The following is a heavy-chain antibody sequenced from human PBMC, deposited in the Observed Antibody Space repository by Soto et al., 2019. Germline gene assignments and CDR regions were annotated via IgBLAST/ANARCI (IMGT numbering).Heavy chain of an antibody. V-gene: IGHV1-58*01. CDR2: IVVGSGNT. CDR1: GFTFTSSA. CDR3: AADSYDILTGYYTPFDY. Sequence: SVKVSCKASGFTFTSSAVQWVRQARGQRLEWIGWIVVGSGNTNYAQEFQERVTITRDMSTSTAYMELSSLRSEDTAVYYCAADSYDILTGYYTPFDYWGQGTLVTVSS. J-gene: IGHJ4*02. D-gene: IGHD3-9*01.